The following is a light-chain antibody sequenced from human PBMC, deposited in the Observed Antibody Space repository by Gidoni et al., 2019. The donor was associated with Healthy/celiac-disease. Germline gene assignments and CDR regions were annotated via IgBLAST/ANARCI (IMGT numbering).Light chain of an antibody. CDR1: QSVSSY. CDR3: QQRGNWPPT. J-gene: IGKJ4*01. CDR2: DAS. V-gene: IGKV3-11*01. Sequence: PPTLSLPPGERATLSCRASQSVSSYLAWYQQKPGQAPRLLIYDASNRATGIPDRFSGSGSGTDFTLTISSLEPEDFAVYYCQQRGNWPPTFGGGTKVEIK.